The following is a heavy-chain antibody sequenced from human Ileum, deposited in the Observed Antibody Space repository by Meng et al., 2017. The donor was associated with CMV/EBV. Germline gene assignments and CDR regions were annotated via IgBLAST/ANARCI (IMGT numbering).Heavy chain of an antibody. CDR2: INKDATEK. CDR3: AKDSGAKDS. Sequence: GGSLRLSCAASGFTFSDSWMNWIRQTPGRGLELVANINKDATEKYYVDSVKGRFIISRDNARNSLDLQMSSLRVEDTAVYYCAKDSGAKDSWGQGTLVTVSS. V-gene: IGHV3-7*01. CDR1: GFTFSDSW. J-gene: IGHJ4*02. D-gene: IGHD4/OR15-4a*01.